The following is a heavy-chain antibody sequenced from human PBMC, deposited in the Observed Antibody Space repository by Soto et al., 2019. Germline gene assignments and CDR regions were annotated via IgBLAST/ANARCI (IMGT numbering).Heavy chain of an antibody. CDR2: ISAYNGHA. CDR3: TRGRTWGARYFDY. J-gene: IGHJ4*02. V-gene: IGHV1-18*01. CDR1: GYTFNTYA. Sequence: QVQLVQSGAEVKRPGASVRVSCKASGYTFNTYAISWVRQAPRQGLEWMGWISAYNGHADYAQKFQVRVTMTTDTATNTVSMELRGLISDDTVTYYCTRGRTWGARYFDYWCQGTLVTVSS. D-gene: IGHD3-16*01.